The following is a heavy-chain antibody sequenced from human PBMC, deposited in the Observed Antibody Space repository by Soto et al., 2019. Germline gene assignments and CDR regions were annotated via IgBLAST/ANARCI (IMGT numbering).Heavy chain of an antibody. D-gene: IGHD3-22*01. Sequence: QVQLQESGPGLVKASETLSLSCTVSGHSISADYWSWIRQPAGKRLEWIGRVDASGNTNYNPSLTSRVTMSVDTSKNQFFLKVRSVTAADTAMYFCARDVGGSVVPHWFDTWGQGALVTVAS. CDR1: GHSISADY. V-gene: IGHV4-4*07. CDR3: ARDVGGSVVPHWFDT. J-gene: IGHJ5*02. CDR2: VDASGNT.